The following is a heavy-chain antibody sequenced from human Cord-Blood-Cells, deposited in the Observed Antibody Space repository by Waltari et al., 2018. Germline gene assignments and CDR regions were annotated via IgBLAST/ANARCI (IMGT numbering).Heavy chain of an antibody. CDR2: ISGSGGST. J-gene: IGHJ4*02. V-gene: IGHV3-23*01. D-gene: IGHD5-18*01. Sequence: EVQLLESGGGLVQPGGSLRLSCAASGFTFSSYAMSWVRQASGQGLEWVSAISGSGGSTYYADSVKGRFTISRDNSKNTLYLQMNSLRAEDTAVYYCAVTVSGYSYSKTYYFDYWGQGTLVTVSS. CDR3: AVTVSGYSYSKTYYFDY. CDR1: GFTFSSYA.